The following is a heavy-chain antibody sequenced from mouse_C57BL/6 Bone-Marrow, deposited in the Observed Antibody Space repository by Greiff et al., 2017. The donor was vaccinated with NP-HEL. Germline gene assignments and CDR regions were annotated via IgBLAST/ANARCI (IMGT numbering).Heavy chain of an antibody. Sequence: DVMLVESGGDLVKPGGSLKLSCAASGFTFSSYGMSWVRQTPDKRLEWVATISSGGSYTYYPDSVKGRFTISRDNAKTTLYLQMSSLKSEDTAMYYCASPYDYDVAWFAYWGQGTLVTVSA. V-gene: IGHV5-6*02. D-gene: IGHD2-4*01. CDR2: ISSGGSYT. CDR1: GFTFSSYG. J-gene: IGHJ3*01. CDR3: ASPYDYDVAWFAY.